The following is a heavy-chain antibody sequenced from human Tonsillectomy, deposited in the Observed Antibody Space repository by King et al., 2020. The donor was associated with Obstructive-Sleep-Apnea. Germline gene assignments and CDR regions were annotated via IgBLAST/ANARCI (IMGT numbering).Heavy chain of an antibody. V-gene: IGHV5-10-1*01. Sequence: QLVQSGAEVKKPEESLRISCKTSGYSFTSYWISWVRQMPGKGLEWMGRIDPSDSYTKYSPSFQGHVTISADKSISTAYLPWSSLKASDTAMYYCARHSSSWYYFDYWGRGTLVTVSS. J-gene: IGHJ4*02. CDR3: ARHSSSWYYFDY. CDR1: GYSFTSYW. CDR2: IDPSDSYT. D-gene: IGHD6-13*01.